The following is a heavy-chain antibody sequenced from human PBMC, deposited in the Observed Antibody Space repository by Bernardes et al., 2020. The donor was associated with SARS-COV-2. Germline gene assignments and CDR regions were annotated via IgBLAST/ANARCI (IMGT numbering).Heavy chain of an antibody. CDR1: GFSFSRHA. V-gene: IGHV3-23*01. Sequence: GGSLRLSCVGSGFSFSRHAMGWARQAPGRGLEWVSGVTGDGGSIFYADSVKGRFTISKDSSKNTVYLQMNSLTAEDTAMYYCARDFVVGDALWYFDVWGRGTPVIVSP. D-gene: IGHD2-21*01. CDR2: VTGDGGSI. CDR3: ARDFVVGDALWYFDV. J-gene: IGHJ2*01.